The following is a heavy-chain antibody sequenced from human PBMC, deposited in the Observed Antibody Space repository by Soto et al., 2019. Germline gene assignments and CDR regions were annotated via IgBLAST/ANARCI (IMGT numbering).Heavy chain of an antibody. J-gene: IGHJ4*02. V-gene: IGHV4-31*03. CDR3: ARQKAAGSFTYYFDN. Sequence: SETLSLTCTVSGDSINNGGYYWAWIRQHPGKGLEWIGYIYYSGSTHHNPSLKSRDTISLDTSKNQFSLKLSSVTAADTAVYYCARQKAAGSFTYYFDNWGQGTLVTVSS. CDR1: GDSINNGGYY. D-gene: IGHD6-13*01. CDR2: IYYSGST.